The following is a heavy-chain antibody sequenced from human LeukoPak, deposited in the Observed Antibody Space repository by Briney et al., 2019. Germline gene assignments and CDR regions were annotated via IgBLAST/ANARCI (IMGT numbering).Heavy chain of an antibody. V-gene: IGHV3-23*01. J-gene: IGHJ4*02. CDR3: AKDLSGHYGSGSYYSFDY. CDR1: GFTFSNYA. CDR2: FSGSGGGT. D-gene: IGHD3-10*01. Sequence: GGSLRLSCAASGFTFSNYAMSWVRRAPGKGLEWVSGFSGSGGGTYYADSVKGRFTISRDNSKNTLYLQMNSPRAEDTAIYYCAKDLSGHYGSGSYYSFDYWGQGTLVTVSS.